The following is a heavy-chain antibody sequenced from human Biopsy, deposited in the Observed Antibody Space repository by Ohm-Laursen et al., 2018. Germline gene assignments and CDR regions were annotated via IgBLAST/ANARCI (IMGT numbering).Heavy chain of an antibody. Sequence: GPSESVACQAYGRTFTRYAMHWARQPPGQGIEWMGRVISVNAIANHAQKLQGRVTITADKSTSTAYMELRNLRSEDTAVYYCARTLVDCTSGTCYDVGDGIDVWGQGTTVIVSS. V-gene: IGHV1-69*04. CDR3: ARTLVDCTSGTCYDVGDGIDV. CDR1: GRTFTRYA. J-gene: IGHJ6*02. D-gene: IGHD2-15*01. CDR2: VISVNAIA.